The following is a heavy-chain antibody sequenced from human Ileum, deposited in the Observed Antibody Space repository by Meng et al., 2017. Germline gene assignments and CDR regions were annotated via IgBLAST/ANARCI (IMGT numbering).Heavy chain of an antibody. CDR1: CSPLPGNN. D-gene: IGHD6-19*01. Sequence: VQPGAGVHTPCPTAPISSKPSCSPLPGNNFPSVQPAPAQGLEWIGRPYPHNGATREAQTFHGRVTMTGDTSIATAYLELNRLTSADTAMYYCARGVAENWGQGTLVTVSS. CDR2: PYPHNGAT. V-gene: IGHV1-2*06. J-gene: IGHJ4*02. CDR3: ARGVAEN.